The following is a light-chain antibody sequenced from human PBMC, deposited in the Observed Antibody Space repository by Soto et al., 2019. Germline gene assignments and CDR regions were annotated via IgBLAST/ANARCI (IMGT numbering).Light chain of an antibody. CDR1: QSVNGY. V-gene: IGKV3D-11*02. CDR3: QQRSGWHPIT. Sequence: VLTQSPATLSLSPGERATLSCRASQSVNGYLAWYQHKPGQAPRLLIYDASRRATGVPARFSGSGSGTQFTLTIRSLAPEDSAVYDCQQRSGWHPITFGGGTRVAIK. CDR2: DAS. J-gene: IGKJ4*01.